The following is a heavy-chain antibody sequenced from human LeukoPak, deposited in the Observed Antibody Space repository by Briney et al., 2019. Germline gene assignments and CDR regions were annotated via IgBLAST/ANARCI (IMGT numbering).Heavy chain of an antibody. Sequence: SETLSLTCTVSGGSISSYYWSWIRQSPGKGLECIGYIHYTGSTNYNPSLKSRVTISVDTSKNQFSLKLSSVTAADTAVYYCARDVRTIDYVWGSLDYWGQGTLVTVSS. J-gene: IGHJ4*02. CDR1: GGSISSYY. D-gene: IGHD3-16*01. V-gene: IGHV4-59*12. CDR2: IHYTGST. CDR3: ARDVRTIDYVWGSLDY.